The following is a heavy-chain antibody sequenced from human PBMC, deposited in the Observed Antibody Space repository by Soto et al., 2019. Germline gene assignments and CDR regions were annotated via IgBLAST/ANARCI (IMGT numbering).Heavy chain of an antibody. CDR2: IYFRGNT. V-gene: IGHV4-39*01. CDR3: ARLEGLATISYYFDF. J-gene: IGHJ4*02. CDR1: GDSINSDKYY. D-gene: IGHD3-9*01. Sequence: SETLSLTCSVSGDSINSDKYYWGWLRPPPGKGLEWIGSIYFRGNTYYNPSLQTRVTISLDKSKSQFSLKLISVTAADSAVYFCARLEGLATISYYFDFWGQGALVTVSS.